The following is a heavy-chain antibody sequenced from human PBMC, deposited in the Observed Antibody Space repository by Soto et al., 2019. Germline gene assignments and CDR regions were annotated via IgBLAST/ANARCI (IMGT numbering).Heavy chain of an antibody. J-gene: IGHJ5*02. CDR1: GFTFSSYA. D-gene: IGHD3-10*01. V-gene: IGHV3-23*01. Sequence: GGSLRLSCAASGFTFSSYAMSWVRQAPGKGLEWVSAISGSGGSTYYADSVKGRFTISRDNSKNTLYLQMNSLRAEDTAVYYCAKRRSYSGSGRYYSYNWYDPWGQGTLVTVSS. CDR2: ISGSGGST. CDR3: AKRRSYSGSGRYYSYNWYDP.